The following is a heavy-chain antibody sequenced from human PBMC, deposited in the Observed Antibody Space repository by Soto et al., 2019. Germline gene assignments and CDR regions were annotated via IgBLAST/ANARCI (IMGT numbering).Heavy chain of an antibody. V-gene: IGHV3-48*02. D-gene: IGHD1-26*01. CDR3: AREMVGGYFDY. J-gene: IGHJ4*02. CDR1: GFIFSAHS. CDR2: ISGRGDTI. Sequence: GGSLRLSCAASGFIFSAHSINWVRQAPGKGLEWVSYISGRGDTIFYVDSVKGRFTISRDNAKNSLYLQMNSLRDEDTAVYYCAREMVGGYFDYWGQGTLVTVYS.